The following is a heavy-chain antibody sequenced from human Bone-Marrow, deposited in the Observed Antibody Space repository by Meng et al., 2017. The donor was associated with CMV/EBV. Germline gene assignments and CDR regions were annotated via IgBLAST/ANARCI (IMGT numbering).Heavy chain of an antibody. CDR2: INHRGST. V-gene: IGHV4-34*01. Sequence: HVPLRQWVAGLLKPSVTLSLTCAVYGVSFSGYSWSWLRLPSGKGLEWIWEINHRGSTNYNPSFKSRVNISVDTSKNQFSLKLSSVTAADTAVYYCAITAPKYQLLARPWFDHWGQGTLVTVSS. CDR3: AITAPKYQLLARPWFDH. CDR1: GVSFSGYS. J-gene: IGHJ5*02. D-gene: IGHD2-2*01.